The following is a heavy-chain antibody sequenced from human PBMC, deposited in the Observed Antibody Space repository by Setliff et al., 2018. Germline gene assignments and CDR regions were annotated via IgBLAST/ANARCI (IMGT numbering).Heavy chain of an antibody. CDR2: IYPSNSNI. J-gene: IGHJ4*02. CDR1: GYSFTDYW. CDR3: ARHRVGNSGYAIPILDF. D-gene: IGHD5-12*01. V-gene: IGHV5-51*01. Sequence: PGESLKIYCKASGYSFTDYWIAWVRQMPGKGLEWMGIIYPSNSNIKYSPSFEAQITFSVDKSITTAYLQWSSLKASDTAIYCCARHRVGNSGYAIPILDFWGQGALVTVSS.